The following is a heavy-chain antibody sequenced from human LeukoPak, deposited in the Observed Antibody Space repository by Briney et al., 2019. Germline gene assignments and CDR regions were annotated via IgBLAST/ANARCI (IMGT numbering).Heavy chain of an antibody. Sequence: PGGSLRLSCAASGFTFDDYAMHWVRQAPGKGLERVAGISWNSGGIGYADSVKGRFTISRDNAKNSLYLQMNSLRDEDMAFYYCGKDRLSGYSGGVMDLWGQGTLVTVSS. J-gene: IGHJ5*02. CDR1: GFTFDDYA. CDR3: GKDRLSGYSGGVMDL. D-gene: IGHD5-12*01. V-gene: IGHV3-9*03. CDR2: ISWNSGGI.